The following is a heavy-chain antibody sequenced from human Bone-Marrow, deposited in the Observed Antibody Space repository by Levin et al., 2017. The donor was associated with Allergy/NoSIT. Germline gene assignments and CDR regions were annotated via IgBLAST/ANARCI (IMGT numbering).Heavy chain of an antibody. V-gene: IGHV1-2*02. J-gene: IGHJ4*02. CDR2: INPNSGGT. D-gene: IGHD1-1*01. Sequence: WASVKVSCKASGYTFTGYYMHWVRQAPGQGLEWMGWINPNSGGTNYAQKFQGRVTMTRDTSISTAYMELSRLRSDDTAVYYCARDLSNWEPLYYFDYWGQGTLVTVSS. CDR3: ARDLSNWEPLYYFDY. CDR1: GYTFTGYY.